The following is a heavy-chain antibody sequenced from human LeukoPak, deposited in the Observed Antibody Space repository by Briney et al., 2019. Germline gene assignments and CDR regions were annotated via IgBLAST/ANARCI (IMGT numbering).Heavy chain of an antibody. CDR3: ARHDPLITMIIGERAFDM. CDR1: GGSITTSY. D-gene: IGHD3-22*01. CDR2: INYSGST. Sequence: SETLSLTCTVSGGSITTSYWSWIRQPPGKGLEWSGYINYSGSTNYNPSLKNRVTISVDTSTNQFSLRLSSVTAADTAVYYCARHDPLITMIIGERAFDMWGQGTMVTVPS. V-gene: IGHV4-59*08. J-gene: IGHJ3*02.